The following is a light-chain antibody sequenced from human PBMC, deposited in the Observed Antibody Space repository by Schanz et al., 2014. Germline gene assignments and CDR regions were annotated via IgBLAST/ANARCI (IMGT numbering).Light chain of an antibody. CDR2: DAS. CDR1: QDVNNY. V-gene: IGKV1-33*01. CDR3: QQYNSYPWT. Sequence: DIHITQSPSSLSASVGDRVTITCQASQDVNNYVNWYQQKPGTAPKLLIYDASNLETGVPSRFSGSGSGTEFTLTISSLQPDDFATYYCQQYNSYPWTFGQGTKVEIK. J-gene: IGKJ1*01.